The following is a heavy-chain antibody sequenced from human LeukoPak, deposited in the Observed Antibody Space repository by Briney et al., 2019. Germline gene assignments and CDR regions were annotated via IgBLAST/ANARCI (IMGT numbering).Heavy chain of an antibody. D-gene: IGHD4-17*01. CDR3: ASSDYGDYGFSRFGY. Sequence: PSETLPLTCAVYGGSFSGYYWSWIRQPPGKGLEWIGEINHSGSTNYNPSLKSRVTISVDTSKNQFSLKLSSVTAADTAVYYCASSDYGDYGFSRFGYWGQGTLVTVSS. J-gene: IGHJ4*02. V-gene: IGHV4-34*01. CDR1: GGSFSGYY. CDR2: INHSGST.